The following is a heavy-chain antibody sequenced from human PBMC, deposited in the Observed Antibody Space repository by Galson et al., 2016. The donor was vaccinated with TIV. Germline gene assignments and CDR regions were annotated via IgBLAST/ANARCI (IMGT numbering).Heavy chain of an antibody. V-gene: IGHV3-30*18. CDR2: ISYDGSNK. CDR1: GFTFSRFG. CDR3: AKDRDLYPPFMGTFDH. D-gene: IGHD7-27*01. J-gene: IGHJ4*02. Sequence: SLRLSCAASGFTFSRFGMHWVRQAPGKGLEWVAVISYDGSNKYYADSVKSRLTISRDNSKNTLYLQMNSLRAEDTAVYYCAKDRDLYPPFMGTFDHWGQGTMVTVSS.